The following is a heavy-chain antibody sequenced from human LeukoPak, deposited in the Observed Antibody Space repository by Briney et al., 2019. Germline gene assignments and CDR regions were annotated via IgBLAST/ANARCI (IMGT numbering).Heavy chain of an antibody. D-gene: IGHD5-18*01. V-gene: IGHV3-7*01. CDR3: ARPRLWSYFDY. CDR2: IKEDGTKK. J-gene: IGHJ4*02. Sequence: GGSLRLSCAASGFTFSSYYMSRVRQAPGKGLEWVAHIKEDGTKKSYVDSVKGRFTISRDNAKNSLYLQMSSLRAEDSAVYVCARPRLWSYFDYWGQGSLVTVSS. CDR1: GFTFSSYY.